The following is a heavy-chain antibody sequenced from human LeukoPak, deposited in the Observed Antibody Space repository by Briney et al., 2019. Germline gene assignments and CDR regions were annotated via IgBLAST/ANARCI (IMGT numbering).Heavy chain of an antibody. CDR1: GGSISSYY. J-gene: IGHJ5*02. D-gene: IGHD3-10*01. CDR2: IYYSGST. Sequence: PSETLSLTCTVSGGSISSYYWSWIRQPPGKGLEWIGYIYYSGSTNYNPSLKSRVTISVDTSKNRFSLKLSSVTAADTAVYYCARAGAWQIDPWGQGTLVTVSS. V-gene: IGHV4-59*01. CDR3: ARAGAWQIDP.